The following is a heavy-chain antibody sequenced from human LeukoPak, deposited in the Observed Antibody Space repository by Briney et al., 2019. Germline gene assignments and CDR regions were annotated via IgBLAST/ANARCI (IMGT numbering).Heavy chain of an antibody. D-gene: IGHD3-10*01. CDR1: GFTFSTYV. Sequence: PGGSLRLSCAASGFTFSTYVMSWVRQAPGKGLEWVSNLSGSGATTYYADSVKGRFTISRDNSKNTVYLQMNCLRAEDTAVYYCARDLEFFGRYFDYWGQGTLVTVSS. V-gene: IGHV3-23*01. J-gene: IGHJ4*02. CDR2: LSGSGATT. CDR3: ARDLEFFGRYFDY.